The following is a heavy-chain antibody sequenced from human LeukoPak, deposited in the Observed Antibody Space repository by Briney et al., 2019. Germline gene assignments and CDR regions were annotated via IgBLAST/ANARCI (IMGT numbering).Heavy chain of an antibody. CDR1: GGSISSGDYY. V-gene: IGHV4-39*01. Sequence: SQTLSLTCTVSGGSISSGDYYWGWIRQPPGKGLEWIGSIYYSGSTYYNPSLKSRVTISVDTSKNQFSLKLSSVTAADTAVYYCARRDCSSSTSCYFDYWGQGTLVTVSS. CDR3: ARRDCSSSTSCYFDY. D-gene: IGHD2-2*01. CDR2: IYYSGST. J-gene: IGHJ4*02.